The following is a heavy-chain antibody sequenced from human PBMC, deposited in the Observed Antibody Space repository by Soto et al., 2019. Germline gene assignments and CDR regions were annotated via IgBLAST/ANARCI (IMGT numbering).Heavy chain of an antibody. J-gene: IGHJ5*02. CDR3: ARSRITMVRGVTYLDP. Sequence: VASVKVSCKASGYTFTSYYMHWVRQAPGQGLEWMGIINPSGGSTSYAQKFQGRVTMTRDTSTSTVYMELSSLRSEDTAVYYCARSRITMVRGVTYLDPWGKETLVTVSS. CDR1: GYTFTSYY. CDR2: INPSGGST. D-gene: IGHD3-10*01. V-gene: IGHV1-46*01.